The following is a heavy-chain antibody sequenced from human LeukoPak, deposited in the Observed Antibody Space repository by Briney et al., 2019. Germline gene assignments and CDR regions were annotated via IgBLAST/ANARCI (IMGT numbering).Heavy chain of an antibody. CDR1: GFTFSSYN. CDR3: ARASGYSYDNELDY. CDR2: ISGSSSYI. V-gene: IGHV3-21*01. J-gene: IGHJ4*02. D-gene: IGHD5-18*01. Sequence: GRSLRLSCAASGFTFSSYNMNWVSQAPGKGLEWGSFISGSSSYIYYADSVKGRFTISRDNAKNSLYLQMNSLRAEDTAVYYCARASGYSYDNELDYWGQGTLVTVSS.